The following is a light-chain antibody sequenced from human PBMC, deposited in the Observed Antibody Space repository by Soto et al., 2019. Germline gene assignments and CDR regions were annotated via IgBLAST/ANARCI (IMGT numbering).Light chain of an antibody. V-gene: IGKV1-5*01. CDR3: QQGNSFPLT. CDR1: QSISSW. Sequence: DIQMTQSPSALSASVGDRATITCRASQSISSWLAWYQQKPGKAPNLLIYDASTLRNGVPSRFSGSGSGTYFTLTISNLQPEDFATYYCQQGNSFPLTFGGGTKVDIK. CDR2: DAS. J-gene: IGKJ4*01.